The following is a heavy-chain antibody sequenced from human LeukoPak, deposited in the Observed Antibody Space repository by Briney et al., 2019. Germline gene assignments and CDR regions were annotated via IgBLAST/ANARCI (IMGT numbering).Heavy chain of an antibody. CDR3: AKDSALEYYDILTGVDY. J-gene: IGHJ4*02. Sequence: QAGGSLRLSCAASGFTVSSNYMSWVRQAPGKGLEWVSVIYSGGSTYYADSVKGRFTISRDNSKNTLYLQMNSLRAEDTAVYYCAKDSALEYYDILTGVDYWGQGTLVTVSS. CDR2: IYSGGST. D-gene: IGHD3-9*01. CDR1: GFTVSSNY. V-gene: IGHV3-66*01.